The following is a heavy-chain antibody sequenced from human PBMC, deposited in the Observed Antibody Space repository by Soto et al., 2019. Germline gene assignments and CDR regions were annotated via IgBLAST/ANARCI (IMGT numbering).Heavy chain of an antibody. CDR1: GYTFIDFF. V-gene: IGHV1-2*02. J-gene: IGHJ4*02. D-gene: IGHD3-3*01. CDR2: INPNSGDT. CDR3: ARGALSGFFIY. Sequence: AASVKVSCKASGYTFIDFFIHWVRQAPGQGLEWMGWINPNSGDTNYAQSFQRRVAMTRDTSVTTAFMELNSLRPDDTAVYFCARGALSGFFIYWGQGALVTVSS.